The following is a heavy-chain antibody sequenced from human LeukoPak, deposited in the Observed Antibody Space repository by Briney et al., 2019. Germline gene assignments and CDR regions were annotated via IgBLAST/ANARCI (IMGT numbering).Heavy chain of an antibody. CDR2: ISAYNGNT. Sequence: APVKVSCKASGYTFTSYGISWVRQAPGQGLEWMGWISAYNGNTNYAQKLQGRVTMTTDTSTSTAYMELRSLRSDDTAVYYCAREGGPYSSGWYRGGPYDAFDIWGQGTMVTVSS. D-gene: IGHD6-19*01. CDR3: AREGGPYSSGWYRGGPYDAFDI. CDR1: GYTFTSYG. J-gene: IGHJ3*02. V-gene: IGHV1-18*01.